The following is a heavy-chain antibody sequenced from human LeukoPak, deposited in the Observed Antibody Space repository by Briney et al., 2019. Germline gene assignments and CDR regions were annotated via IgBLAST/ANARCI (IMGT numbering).Heavy chain of an antibody. CDR3: AGRVGATIWTGTEF. V-gene: IGHV4-39*01. Sequence: SETLSLTCTVSGDSISRGTFYWGWVRQPPGKGLEWIGSIHYSGNTYYNPSLKSPVTISVDTSKNQFSLNLSSVTAADTAVYYCAGRVGATIWTGTEFWGQGILVTVSS. D-gene: IGHD1-26*01. CDR1: GDSISRGTFY. CDR2: IHYSGNT. J-gene: IGHJ4*02.